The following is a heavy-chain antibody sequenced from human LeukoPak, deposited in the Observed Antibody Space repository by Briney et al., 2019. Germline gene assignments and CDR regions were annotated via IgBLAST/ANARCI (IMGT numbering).Heavy chain of an antibody. CDR1: GYSISSGYY. V-gene: IGHV4-38-2*02. CDR3: ARSSGYYPDY. CDR2: IYHSGST. Sequence: PSETLSLTCTVSGYSISSGYYWGWIRQPPGKGLEWIGSIYHSGSTYYNPSLKSRDTISVDTSKNQFSLKLSSVTAADTAVYYCARSSGYYPDYWGQGTLVTVSS. D-gene: IGHD3-22*01. J-gene: IGHJ4*02.